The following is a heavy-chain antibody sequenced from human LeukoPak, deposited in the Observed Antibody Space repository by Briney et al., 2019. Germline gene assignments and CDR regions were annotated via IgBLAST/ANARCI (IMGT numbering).Heavy chain of an antibody. V-gene: IGHV4-38-2*02. D-gene: IGHD6-19*01. CDR1: GYSISSGFY. Sequence: PXETLSXTCTVSGYSISSGFYWGWIRRPPGKGLEWIGSIYYSGSSFYNPALKSGVTISVDKSKNQFSLKLRSVTAADTAVYYSXRASAAVAGTPPHFDYWGQGTLVTVSS. CDR3: XRASAAVAGTPPHFDY. CDR2: IYYSGSS. J-gene: IGHJ4*02.